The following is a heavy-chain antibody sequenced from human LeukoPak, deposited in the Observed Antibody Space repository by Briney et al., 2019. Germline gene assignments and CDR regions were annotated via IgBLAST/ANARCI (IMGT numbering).Heavy chain of an antibody. D-gene: IGHD2-2*01. CDR1: GGSISSHC. CDR2: IYYSGST. Sequence: SETLSLTCTVSGGSISSHCWSWIRQPPGKGLEWIGYIYYSGSTNYNPSLKSRVTISVDTSKNQFSLKLSSVTAADTAVYYCARVRSGCSSTSCLPRRGDAFDIWGQGTMVTVSS. V-gene: IGHV4-59*11. CDR3: ARVRSGCSSTSCLPRRGDAFDI. J-gene: IGHJ3*02.